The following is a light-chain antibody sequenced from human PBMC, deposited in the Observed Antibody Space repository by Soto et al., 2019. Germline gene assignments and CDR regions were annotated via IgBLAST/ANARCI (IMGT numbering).Light chain of an antibody. CDR2: GVT. J-gene: IGLJ1*01. V-gene: IGLV2-14*01. CDR3: SSYSTSFFYV. CDR1: SSDVGAYNY. Sequence: QSVLTQPASVSGSPGQSITISCTGTSSDVGAYNYVSWYHQHPGEAPKLLIYGVTNRPSGVSYRFSGSKSDYTASLTISGLQAEDEADYYCSSYSTSFFYVFGTGTKVTVL.